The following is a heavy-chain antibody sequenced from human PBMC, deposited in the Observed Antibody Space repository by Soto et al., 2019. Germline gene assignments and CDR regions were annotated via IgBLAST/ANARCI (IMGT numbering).Heavy chain of an antibody. CDR1: GFTFSSYA. CDR2: ISYDGSNK. CDR3: ARAYVDTAMVTYYYYYGMDV. V-gene: IGHV3-30-3*01. J-gene: IGHJ6*02. D-gene: IGHD5-18*01. Sequence: SLRLSCAASGFTFSSYAMHWVRQAPGKGLEWVAVISYDGSNKYYADSVKGRFTISRDNSKNTLYLQMNSLRAEDTAVYYCARAYVDTAMVTYYYYYGMDVWGQGTTVTVSS.